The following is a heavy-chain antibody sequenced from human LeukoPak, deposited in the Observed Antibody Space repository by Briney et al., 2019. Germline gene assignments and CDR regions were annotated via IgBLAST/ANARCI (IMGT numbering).Heavy chain of an antibody. Sequence: ASVKVSCKASGYTFTSYGISWVRQAPGQGLEWMGWISAYNGNTNYAQKLQGRVTMTTDTSTSTAYMELRSLRSDDTAVYYCARDPSSMVRGVIDYWGQGTLVTVSS. CDR2: ISAYNGNT. CDR3: ARDPSSMVRGVIDY. CDR1: GYTFTSYG. D-gene: IGHD3-10*01. V-gene: IGHV1-18*01. J-gene: IGHJ4*02.